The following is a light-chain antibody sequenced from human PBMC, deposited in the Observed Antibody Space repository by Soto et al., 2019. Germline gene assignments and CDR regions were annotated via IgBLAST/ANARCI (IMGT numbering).Light chain of an antibody. CDR2: KAS. CDR3: QQYNSYSLT. Sequence: DIQMTPSPSTLSASVGDRVTNTCRASQSISSWLAWYQQKPGKAPKLLIYKASSLESGVPSRFSGSGSGTEFTLTISSLQPDDFATYYCQQYNSYSLTFGGGTKVDIK. V-gene: IGKV1-5*03. CDR1: QSISSW. J-gene: IGKJ4*01.